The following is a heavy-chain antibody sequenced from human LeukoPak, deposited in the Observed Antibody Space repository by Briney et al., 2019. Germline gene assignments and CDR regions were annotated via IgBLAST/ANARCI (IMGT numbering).Heavy chain of an antibody. V-gene: IGHV3-53*01. CDR3: ARLQLWFYFDY. D-gene: IGHD5-18*01. CDR2: IYSGGST. Sequence: PGGSLRLSCAASGFTVSSNYMSWVRQAPGKGLEWVSVIYSGGSTYYADSVKGRFTISRDNSQNTLYLQMNSLRAEDTAVYYCARLQLWFYFDYWGQGTLVTVSS. J-gene: IGHJ4*02. CDR1: GFTVSSNY.